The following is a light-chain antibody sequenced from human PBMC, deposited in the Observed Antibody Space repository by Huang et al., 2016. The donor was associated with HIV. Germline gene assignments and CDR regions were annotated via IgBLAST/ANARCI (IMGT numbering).Light chain of an antibody. CDR1: QDIANF. CDR3: QRYDSAPRA. V-gene: IGKV1-27*01. Sequence: DIQMTQSPASLSASTGVRVTLTCRASQDIANFVAWFQQKPGKVPRLLIYAASVLQSGVPSRCTGRGSGTDFSLTITNLQAEDVATYYCQRYDSAPRAFGQGTKVDLK. J-gene: IGKJ1*01. CDR2: AAS.